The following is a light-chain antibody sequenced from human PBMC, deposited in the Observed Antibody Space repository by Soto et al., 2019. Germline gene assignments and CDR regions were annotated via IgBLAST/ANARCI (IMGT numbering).Light chain of an antibody. CDR2: LAS. CDR3: QQYGSSPRT. CDR1: QSVSSSY. V-gene: IGKV3-20*01. Sequence: ETVLTQSPCTLSLSPGEGATLSCRASQSVSSSYLAWYQQKPGQAPRLLIYLASSRAPGIPDRFSGSGSGTDFTLTISRLEPEGFAVYYCQQYGSSPRTFGQGTKVDI. J-gene: IGKJ1*01.